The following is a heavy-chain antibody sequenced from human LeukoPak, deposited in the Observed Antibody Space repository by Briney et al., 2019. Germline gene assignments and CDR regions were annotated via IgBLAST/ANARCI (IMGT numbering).Heavy chain of an antibody. J-gene: IGHJ4*02. Sequence: SETLSLTCAVCGGSFSGYYWSWIRQPPGKGLEWIGEINHSGSTNYNPSLKSRVTISVDTSKNQFSLKLSSVTAADTAVYYCARRKRIVGTFYHFDYWGQGTLVTVSS. CDR2: INHSGST. CDR1: GGSFSGYY. V-gene: IGHV4-34*01. D-gene: IGHD1-26*01. CDR3: ARRKRIVGTFYHFDY.